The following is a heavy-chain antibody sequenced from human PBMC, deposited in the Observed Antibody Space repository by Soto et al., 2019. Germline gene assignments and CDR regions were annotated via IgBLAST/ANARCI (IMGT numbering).Heavy chain of an antibody. J-gene: IGHJ6*03. D-gene: IGHD6-19*01. CDR2: ISAFNGNT. CDR1: GYSFTNYG. V-gene: IGHV1-18*01. CDR3: XXDXGVAPPVAGNTHYYYYMDV. Sequence: QDQLVQSGAEVKKPGASVTVSCKASGYSFTNYGVTWVRQAPGQGLEWMGWISAFNGNTHYAQNLQGRVTMTTDASTSTAYMELXXLRSDDXAVYXCXXDXGVAPPVAGNTHYYYYMDVWGKGTTVTVSS.